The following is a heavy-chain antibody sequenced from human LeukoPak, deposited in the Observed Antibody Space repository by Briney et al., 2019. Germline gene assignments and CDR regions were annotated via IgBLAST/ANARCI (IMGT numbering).Heavy chain of an antibody. CDR1: GFTFTSSA. CDR3: AAEGYDFWSGSSLDY. J-gene: IGHJ4*02. CDR2: IVVGSGNT. Sequence: SVKVSCKASGFTFTSSAVQWVRQARGQRLEWIGWIVVGSGNTNYAQKFQERVTITRDMSTSTAYMELSSLRSEDTAVYYCAAEGYDFWSGSSLDYWGQGTLVTVSS. D-gene: IGHD3-3*01. V-gene: IGHV1-58*01.